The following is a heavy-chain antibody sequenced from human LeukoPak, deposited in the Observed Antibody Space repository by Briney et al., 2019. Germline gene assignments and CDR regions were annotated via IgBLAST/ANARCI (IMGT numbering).Heavy chain of an antibody. CDR2: IIPMFDTA. V-gene: IGHV1-69*06. Sequence: ASVKVSRKAFGGTFSSYALSWVRQAPGRGLEWMGRIIPMFDTADYTQRFKGRVTFTADKSTGTAFMELNSLRSDDTATYYCVRDFNTSGPQKNYFDFWGQGTLVIVSS. CDR1: GGTFSSYA. CDR3: VRDFNTSGPQKNYFDF. J-gene: IGHJ4*02. D-gene: IGHD3-22*01.